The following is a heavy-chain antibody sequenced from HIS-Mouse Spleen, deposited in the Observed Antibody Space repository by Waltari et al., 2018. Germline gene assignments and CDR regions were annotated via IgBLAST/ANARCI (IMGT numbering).Heavy chain of an antibody. J-gene: IGHJ2*01. CDR3: ARGINWVNWYFDL. V-gene: IGHV4-59*01. CDR2: IYYSGST. CDR1: GGSISSYY. D-gene: IGHD7-27*01. Sequence: QVQLQESGPGLVKPSETLSLTCTVSGGSISSYYWSWIRQPPGKGLEWIGYIYYSGSTNYNPSLKSRVTISVDTSKNQFSLKLSSVTAADTAVYYCARGINWVNWYFDLWGRGTLVTVSS.